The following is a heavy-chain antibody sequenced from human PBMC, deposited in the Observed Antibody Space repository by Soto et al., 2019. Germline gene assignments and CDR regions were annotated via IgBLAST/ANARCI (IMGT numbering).Heavy chain of an antibody. V-gene: IGHV3-33*01. CDR3: ASSGYCSSTSCQPYYYYGMDV. CDR1: GFTFSSYG. Sequence: QVQLVESGGGVVQPGRSLRLSCAASGFTFSSYGMHWVRQAPGKGLEWVAVIWYDGSNKYYADSVKGRFTISRDNSKNTLYLQMNSLRAEDTAVYYCASSGYCSSTSCQPYYYYGMDVW. D-gene: IGHD2-2*03. CDR2: IWYDGSNK. J-gene: IGHJ6*01.